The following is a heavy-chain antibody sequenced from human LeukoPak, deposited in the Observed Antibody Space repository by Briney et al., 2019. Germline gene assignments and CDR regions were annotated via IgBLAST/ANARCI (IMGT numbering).Heavy chain of an antibody. CDR3: ARRGITISGVLVYHYSGLDV. CDR2: IKEDGSEK. V-gene: IGHV3-7*01. CDR1: GFTFSSHW. D-gene: IGHD3-3*01. Sequence: PGGSLRLSCAGSGFTFSSHWMNWVRQAPGKGLEWVASIKEDGSEKHYVDSVSGRFTISRDNAKNSLHLQKSSLRAEDTAVYYCARRGITISGVLVYHYSGLDVWGQGTTVTVSS. J-gene: IGHJ6*02.